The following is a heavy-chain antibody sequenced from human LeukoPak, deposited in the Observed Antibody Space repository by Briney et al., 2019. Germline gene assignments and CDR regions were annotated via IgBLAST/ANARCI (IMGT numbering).Heavy chain of an antibody. Sequence: SETLSLTCSVSGGSINNYWWNWIRQPPGKGLEWIGYIYYSGSTSYNPSLKSRLTISVDTSLNQFSLRLNSVTAADTAVYYCARYCSGGDCYSKALDYWGQGILVTVSS. J-gene: IGHJ4*02. CDR2: IYYSGST. V-gene: IGHV4-59*01. CDR1: GGSINNYW. CDR3: ARYCSGGDCYSKALDY. D-gene: IGHD2-15*01.